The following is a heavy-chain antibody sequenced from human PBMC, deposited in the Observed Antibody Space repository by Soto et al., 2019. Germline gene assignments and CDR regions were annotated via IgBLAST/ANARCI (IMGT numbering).Heavy chain of an antibody. D-gene: IGHD3-3*01. Sequence: SVKVSCKASGGTFSSYAISWVRQAPGQELEWMGGIIPIFGTANYAQKFQGRVTITADESTSTAYMELSSLSSEDTAVYYCARARGGYDVWSGYLESDGMDVWGQGTTVAVSS. CDR1: GGTFSSYA. V-gene: IGHV1-69*13. CDR3: ARARGGYDVWSGYLESDGMDV. J-gene: IGHJ6*02. CDR2: IIPIFGTA.